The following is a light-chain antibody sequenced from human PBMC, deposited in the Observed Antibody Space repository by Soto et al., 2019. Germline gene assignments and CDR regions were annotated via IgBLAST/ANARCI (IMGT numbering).Light chain of an antibody. CDR2: GAS. V-gene: IGKV3-15*01. J-gene: IGKJ4*01. Sequence: EIVMTQSPATLSVSPGERATLSCRASQSVTSNLAWYQQKVGQAPRPLIYGASTRATGIPARFSGSGSGTDFTLTISSLEPEDFAVYYCQHRSNSFGGGTKVDI. CDR3: QHRSNS. CDR1: QSVTSN.